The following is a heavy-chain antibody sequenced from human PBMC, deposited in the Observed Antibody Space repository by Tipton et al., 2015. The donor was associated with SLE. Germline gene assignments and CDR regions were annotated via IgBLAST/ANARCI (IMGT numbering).Heavy chain of an antibody. Sequence: LRLSCTVSGGSISSSSYYWGWIRQPPGKGLEWIGSIYYSGSTYYNPSLKSRVTISVDTSKNQFSLRLSSVTAADTAVYYCARLSLKLTGDEWYFDLWGRGPLVTVSS. CDR2: IYYSGST. J-gene: IGHJ2*01. CDR3: ARLSLKLTGDEWYFDL. D-gene: IGHD7-27*01. V-gene: IGHV4-39*01. CDR1: GGSISSSSYY.